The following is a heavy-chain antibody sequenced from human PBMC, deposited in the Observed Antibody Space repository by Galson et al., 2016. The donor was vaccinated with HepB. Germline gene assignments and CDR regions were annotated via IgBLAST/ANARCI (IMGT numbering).Heavy chain of an antibody. CDR3: AGGGGFLADV. Sequence: SLRLSCAGSGFSFSSFWVNWVRQAPGRGLEWVGNIKQDGSETYYVGSVKGRFTISRDNAKNSVFLQMNSLRPEDAAVYYCAGGGGFLADVWGQGTTVTVSS. J-gene: IGHJ6*02. CDR2: IKQDGSET. V-gene: IGHV3-7*01. CDR1: GFSFSSFW.